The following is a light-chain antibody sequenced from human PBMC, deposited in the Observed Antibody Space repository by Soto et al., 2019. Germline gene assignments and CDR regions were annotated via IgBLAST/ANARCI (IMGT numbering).Light chain of an antibody. CDR3: GAWDGSLSVVL. CDR1: SANIGNNY. J-gene: IGLJ2*01. V-gene: IGLV1-51*01. Sequence: QSVLTQPPSVSAAPGQTVTISCSGSSANIGNNYVSWYQHLPGTAPKLVIYDSDKRPSEIPDRFSGSKSGTSATLDITGLQTGGEADYYCGAWDGSLSVVLFGGGTKLTVL. CDR2: DSD.